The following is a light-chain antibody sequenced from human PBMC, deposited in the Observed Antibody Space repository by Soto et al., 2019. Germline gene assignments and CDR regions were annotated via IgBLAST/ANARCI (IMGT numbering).Light chain of an antibody. V-gene: IGKV3-20*01. J-gene: IGKJ2*02. Sequence: EIVLTQSPGTLSLSPGESATLSCRASQSFSDTYLAWYQQKPGQAPRLLIFGTSIRATGIPDRFTGSGSGADFTLTISRLEPEDFAVYYCQQGGISNLWTFGPGTKLEIQ. CDR2: GTS. CDR3: QQGGISNLWT. CDR1: QSFSDTY.